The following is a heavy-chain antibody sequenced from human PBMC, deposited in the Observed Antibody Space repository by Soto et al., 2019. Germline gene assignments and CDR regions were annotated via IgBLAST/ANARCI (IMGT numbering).Heavy chain of an antibody. Sequence: SVKVSCKASGGTFSSYTISWVRQAPGQGLEWMGRIIPILGIANYAQKFQGRVTITADKSTSTAYMELSSLRSEDTAVYYCARDSRYYYDSSGYWKHYYFDYWG. D-gene: IGHD3-22*01. J-gene: IGHJ4*01. CDR1: GGTFSSYT. CDR2: IIPILGIA. CDR3: ARDSRYYYDSSGYWKHYYFDY. V-gene: IGHV1-69*04.